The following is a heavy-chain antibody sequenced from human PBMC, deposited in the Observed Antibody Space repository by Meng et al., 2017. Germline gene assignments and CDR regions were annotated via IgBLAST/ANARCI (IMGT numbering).Heavy chain of an antibody. V-gene: IGHV3-43D*03. Sequence: GESLKISCAASGFTFDDYAMHWVRQAPGTGLESVSLISWDGGSTYYADSVKGRFTISRDNSKNSLYLQMNSLRAEDTALYYCATNIGIVGATSYYYYGMDVWGQGTTVTVSS. CDR2: ISWDGGST. CDR1: GFTFDDYA. J-gene: IGHJ6*02. CDR3: ATNIGIVGATSYYYYGMDV. D-gene: IGHD1-26*01.